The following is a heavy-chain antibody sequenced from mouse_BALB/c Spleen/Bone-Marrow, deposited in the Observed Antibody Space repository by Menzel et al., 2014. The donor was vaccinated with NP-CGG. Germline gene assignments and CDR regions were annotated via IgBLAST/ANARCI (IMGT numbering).Heavy chain of an antibody. Sequence: VLFHQSGAELVKPGASVKFSCTASGFNIKDTYMHWVKQRPEQGLEWIGRIDPANGNTKYDPKFQGKATITADTSSNTAYLQLSSLTSEDTAVYYCARWEYYAMDYWGQGTSVTVSS. CDR2: IDPANGNT. J-gene: IGHJ4*01. CDR1: GFNIKDTY. V-gene: IGHV14-3*02. CDR3: ARWEYYAMDY. D-gene: IGHD4-1*01.